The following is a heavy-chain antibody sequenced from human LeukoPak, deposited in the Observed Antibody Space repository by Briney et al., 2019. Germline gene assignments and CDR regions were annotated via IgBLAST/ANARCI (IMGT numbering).Heavy chain of an antibody. Sequence: GESLKISCKGSGYSFTSYWIGWVRQMPGKGLEWMGIIYPGDSDTRYSPSFQGQVTISADKSISTAYLQWSSLKASDTAMYYCARPAPAGGFGSGINYWGQGTLVTVSS. V-gene: IGHV5-51*01. D-gene: IGHD6-13*01. CDR1: GYSFTSYW. CDR2: IYPGDSDT. CDR3: ARPAPAGGFGSGINY. J-gene: IGHJ4*02.